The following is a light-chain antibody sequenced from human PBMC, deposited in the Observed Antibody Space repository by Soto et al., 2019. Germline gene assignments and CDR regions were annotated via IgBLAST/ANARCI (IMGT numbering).Light chain of an antibody. CDR2: DAS. J-gene: IGKJ5*01. Sequence: EIVLTQSPATLSFSPGERATLSRRASQSVSSYLAWYQQQPGQAPRLLIYDASSRATGVPARFSGSGSGTDFSLTISSLEPEEFAVYYCQQRSNWPITFGQGTRVEIK. CDR3: QQRSNWPIT. CDR1: QSVSSY. V-gene: IGKV3-11*01.